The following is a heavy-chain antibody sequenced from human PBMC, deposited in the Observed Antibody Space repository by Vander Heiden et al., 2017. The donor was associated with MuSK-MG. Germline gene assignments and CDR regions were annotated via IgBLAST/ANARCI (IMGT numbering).Heavy chain of an antibody. Sequence: QVQLVQSGAEVKTPGGSVTVSCKASGYTFISYYGHWVRQTPGQRLEWMGIINPSGGSTSHAQKCQGRVTMTRDTSTSTVYMELRSLRSEDTAVYYCARGWRYRSGWDYWGQGTLVTVYS. V-gene: IGHV1-46*01. CDR2: INPSGGST. D-gene: IGHD6-19*01. J-gene: IGHJ4*02. CDR3: ARGWRYRSGWDY. CDR1: GYTFISYY.